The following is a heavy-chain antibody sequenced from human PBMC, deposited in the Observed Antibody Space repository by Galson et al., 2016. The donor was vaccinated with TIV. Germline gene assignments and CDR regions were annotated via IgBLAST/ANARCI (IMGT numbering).Heavy chain of an antibody. J-gene: IGHJ4*02. Sequence: LSLTCGVYGGSFSGYYWTWIRQPPGKGLEWIGEVNHSGSTNYNPSLKSRVTISVDTSKNQFSLKLSSVTAADTAVYYCARVLSTFHGLFDYWGQGTLVTVSS. CDR1: GGSFSGYY. V-gene: IGHV4-34*01. D-gene: IGHD3-16*01. CDR3: ARVLSTFHGLFDY. CDR2: VNHSGST.